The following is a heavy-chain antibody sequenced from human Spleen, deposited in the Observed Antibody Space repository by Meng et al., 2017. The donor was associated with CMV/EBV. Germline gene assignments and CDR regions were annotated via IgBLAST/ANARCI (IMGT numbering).Heavy chain of an antibody. J-gene: IGHJ4*02. Sequence: GGSLRLSCAASGFTFSDYYMSWVRQAPGKGLEWVSHISSGGGTIYSADSVKGRFTISRDNSKNTLYLQMNSLRAEDTAVYYCAKDYYDSSGFDYWGQGTLVTVSS. V-gene: IGHV3-11*04. CDR1: GFTFSDYY. CDR3: AKDYYDSSGFDY. D-gene: IGHD3-22*01. CDR2: ISSGGGTI.